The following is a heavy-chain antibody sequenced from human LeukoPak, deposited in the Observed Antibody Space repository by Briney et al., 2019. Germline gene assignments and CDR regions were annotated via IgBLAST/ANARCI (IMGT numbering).Heavy chain of an antibody. CDR2: INTNTGNP. V-gene: IGHV7-4-1*02. J-gene: IGHJ6*03. CDR1: GYTFTSYA. D-gene: IGHD3-3*01. CDR3: ARRKNYDFWSGYLLRGYYYYMDV. Sequence: ASVKVSCKASGYTFTSYAMNWVRQAPGQGLEWMGWINTNTGNPTYAQGFTGRFVFSLDTSVSTAYLQISSLKAEDTAVYYCARRKNYDFWSGYLLRGYYYYMDVWGKGTTVTVSS.